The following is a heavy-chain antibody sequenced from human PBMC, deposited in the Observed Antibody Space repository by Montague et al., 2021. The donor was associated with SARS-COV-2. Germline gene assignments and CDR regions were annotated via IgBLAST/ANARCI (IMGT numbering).Heavy chain of an antibody. CDR1: GGSISSSNYY. CDR3: ARGRYSSSWYGTKYYFDY. J-gene: IGHJ4*02. Sequence: SETLSLTCTVSGGSISSSNYYWGWVRQPPGKGLEWIGSISYRGDPYYNPSLKSRLTISVDTSQNQFSLKLSSVTAADTAVYYCARGRYSSSWYGTKYYFDYWGQGTLVTVSS. V-gene: IGHV4-39*01. CDR2: ISYRGDP. D-gene: IGHD6-13*01.